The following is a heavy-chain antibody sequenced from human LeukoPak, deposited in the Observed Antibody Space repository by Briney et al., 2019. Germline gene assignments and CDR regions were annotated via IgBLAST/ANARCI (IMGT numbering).Heavy chain of an antibody. CDR3: ARDDHSPYYYDSSGRNWFDP. Sequence: ASVKVSCKASGYTFTVYYMHWVRQAPGQGLEWMGWINPNSGGTNYAQKFQGRVTMTRDTSISTAYMELSRLRSDDTAVYYCARDDHSPYYYDSSGRNWFDPRGQGTLVTVSS. CDR1: GYTFTVYY. V-gene: IGHV1-2*02. D-gene: IGHD3-22*01. J-gene: IGHJ5*02. CDR2: INPNSGGT.